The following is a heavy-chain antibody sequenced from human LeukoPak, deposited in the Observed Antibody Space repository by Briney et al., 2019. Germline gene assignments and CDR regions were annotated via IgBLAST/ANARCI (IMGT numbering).Heavy chain of an antibody. J-gene: IGHJ5*02. CDR2: IYHSGST. Sequence: PSETLSLTCAVSGGSIKSNNWWSWVRQPPGKGLEWIGEIYHSGSTNYNPSLESRVTVSVDKSKNQFSLDLSSVTAADTAVYYCARDLAGIDPWGQGTLVTVSS. V-gene: IGHV4-4*02. D-gene: IGHD3-10*01. CDR1: GGSIKSNNW. CDR3: ARDLAGIDP.